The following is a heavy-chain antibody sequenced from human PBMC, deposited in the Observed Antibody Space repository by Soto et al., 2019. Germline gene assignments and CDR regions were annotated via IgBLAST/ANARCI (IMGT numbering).Heavy chain of an antibody. CDR2: FDPEDGET. J-gene: IGHJ4*02. CDR3: ATISGWPYYFDY. Sequence: ASVKVSCKVSGYTLTELSMHWVRQAPGKGLEWMGGFDPEDGETIYAQKFQGRVTMTEDTSTDTAYMELSSLRSEDTAVYYCATISGWPYYFDYWGQGTLVTGSS. V-gene: IGHV1-24*01. D-gene: IGHD6-19*01. CDR1: GYTLTELS.